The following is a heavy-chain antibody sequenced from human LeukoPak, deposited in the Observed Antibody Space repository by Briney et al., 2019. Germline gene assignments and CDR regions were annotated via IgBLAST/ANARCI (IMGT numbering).Heavy chain of an antibody. Sequence: ASVKVSCKASGYTFTSYAMHWVRQAPGQRLEWMGWINAGNGNTKYSQKFQSRVTITRDTSASTAYMELSSLRSEDTAVYYCARAHPVGAPNNWGQGTLVTVSS. V-gene: IGHV1-3*01. J-gene: IGHJ4*02. CDR2: INAGNGNT. CDR3: ARAHPVGAPNN. D-gene: IGHD1-26*01. CDR1: GYTFTSYA.